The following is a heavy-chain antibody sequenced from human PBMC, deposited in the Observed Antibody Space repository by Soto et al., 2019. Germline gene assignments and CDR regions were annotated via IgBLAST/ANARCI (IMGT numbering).Heavy chain of an antibody. V-gene: IGHV1-18*01. CDR1: GYTFSKYG. J-gene: IGHJ6*02. CDR2: ISAYNGNT. D-gene: IGHD6-19*01. CDR3: ARNHEQWLVRYYYYGMDV. Sequence: ASVKVSCKASGYTFSKYGISWVRQAPGQGLEWMGWISAYNGNTNYAQKLQGRVTMTTDTSTSTAYMELRSLRSDDTAVYYCARNHEQWLVRYYYYGMDVWGQGTTVTVSS.